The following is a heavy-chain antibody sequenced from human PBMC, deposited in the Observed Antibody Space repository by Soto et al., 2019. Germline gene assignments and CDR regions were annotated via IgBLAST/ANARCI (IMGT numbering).Heavy chain of an antibody. Sequence: SETLSLTCIVSGDSISGYYWGWIRQPPGKGLEWIGYVHSSGSTNYNPSLKSRVTISVDTSKNHFSLNLSSVTAADTAVYYCARYASGSYAFDHWGQGTLVTVSS. CDR2: VHSSGST. D-gene: IGHD3-10*01. J-gene: IGHJ4*02. V-gene: IGHV4-59*08. CDR3: ARYASGSYAFDH. CDR1: GDSISGYY.